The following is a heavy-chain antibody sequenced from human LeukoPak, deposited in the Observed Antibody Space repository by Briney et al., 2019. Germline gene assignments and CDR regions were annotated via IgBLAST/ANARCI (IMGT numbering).Heavy chain of an antibody. Sequence: GGSLRLSCAASGFTFSSYEMNWVRQAPGKGLEWVSYISSSCSTIYYADSVKGRFTISRDNAQSSLYLQMSSLRVEDTAVYYCTRATSHLDSWGQGTLVTVSS. V-gene: IGHV3-48*03. CDR3: TRATSHLDS. CDR1: GFTFSSYE. D-gene: IGHD1-26*01. J-gene: IGHJ4*02. CDR2: ISSSCSTI.